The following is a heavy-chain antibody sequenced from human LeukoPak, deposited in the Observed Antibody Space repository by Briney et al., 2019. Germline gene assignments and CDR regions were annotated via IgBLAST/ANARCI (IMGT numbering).Heavy chain of an antibody. Sequence: GGSLRLSCAASGFTFNTYSMHWVRQAPGKGLEWVAVIPFDGSIKSYANSVKGRFTISRDNSRNTVYLQMNSLRVEDTAVYYCAKTYSRESGYDFFFHYWGQGTRVTVSS. CDR3: AKTYSRESGYDFFFHY. V-gene: IGHV3-30-3*02. J-gene: IGHJ4*02. D-gene: IGHD5-12*01. CDR2: IPFDGSIK. CDR1: GFTFNTYS.